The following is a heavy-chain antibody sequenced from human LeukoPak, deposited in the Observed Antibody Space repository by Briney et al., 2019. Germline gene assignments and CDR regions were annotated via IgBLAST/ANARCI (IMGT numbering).Heavy chain of an antibody. CDR1: GYTFTSYD. D-gene: IGHD2-2*01. Sequence: ASVKVSCKASGYTFTSYDINWVRQATGQGLEWMGWMNPNSGNTGYAQKFQGRVAMTRNTSISTAYMELSSLRSEDTAVYYCAREGYCSSTSCYAGFDYWGQGTLVTVSS. CDR3: AREGYCSSTSCYAGFDY. V-gene: IGHV1-8*01. CDR2: MNPNSGNT. J-gene: IGHJ4*02.